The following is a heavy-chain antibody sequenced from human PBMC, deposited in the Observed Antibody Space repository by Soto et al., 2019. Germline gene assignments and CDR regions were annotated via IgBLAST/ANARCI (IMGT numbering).Heavy chain of an antibody. D-gene: IGHD2-2*02. CDR1: GGTFNNSP. CDR2: IIPSLGSP. Sequence: QDQLVQSGAEVKKPGSSVKVSCKASGGTFNNSPISWVRQAPGQGLEWMGRIIPSLGSPKYAQKFHGRVTISADKSTNTVYMELSSLSSEDTAVYFCARGGYRVTDWFDPWGQGTVVTVPS. J-gene: IGHJ5*02. CDR3: ARGGYRVTDWFDP. V-gene: IGHV1-69*08.